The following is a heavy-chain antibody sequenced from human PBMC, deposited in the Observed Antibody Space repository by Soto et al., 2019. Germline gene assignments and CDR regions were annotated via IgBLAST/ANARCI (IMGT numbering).Heavy chain of an antibody. J-gene: IGHJ6*02. Sequence: QVQLVQSGAEVKKPGSSVKVSCKASGGTFSSYAISWVRQAPGQGLEWMGGIIPIFGTANYAQKFQGRVTITADESTSTAYMELSSLISEDTAVYYCARNGIAARMTQYYYYGMDVWGQWTTVTVSS. D-gene: IGHD6-6*01. CDR2: IIPIFGTA. CDR1: GGTFSSYA. CDR3: ARNGIAARMTQYYYYGMDV. V-gene: IGHV1-69*01.